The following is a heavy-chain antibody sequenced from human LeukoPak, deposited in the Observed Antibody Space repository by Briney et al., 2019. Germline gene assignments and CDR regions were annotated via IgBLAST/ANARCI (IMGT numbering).Heavy chain of an antibody. CDR1: GGSFSGYY. CDR3: ARGSSWYVNYYYYMDV. CDR2: INHSGGT. D-gene: IGHD6-13*01. Sequence: PSETLSLTCAVYGGSFSGYYWSWIRQPPGKGLEWIGEINHSGGTNYNPSLKSRVTISVDTSKNQFSLKLSSVTAADTAVYYCARGSSWYVNYYYYMDVWGKGTTVTVSS. V-gene: IGHV4-34*01. J-gene: IGHJ6*03.